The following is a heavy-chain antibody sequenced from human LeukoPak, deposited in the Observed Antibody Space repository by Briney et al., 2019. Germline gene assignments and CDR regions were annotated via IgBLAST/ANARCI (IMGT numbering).Heavy chain of an antibody. CDR3: ARGPPAASPGDIVVVPAAIRFGY. Sequence: GRCLRPAWAPAASSLSSFSTSSVSHHAGNGREWVSSIRISSSYISYADSVKGRFPLSRDNAKNSLYLQMNSLRAEDTAVSYCARGPPAASPGDIVVVPAAIRFGYWGQGTLVTVSS. CDR1: ASSLSSFS. D-gene: IGHD2-2*02. CDR2: IRISSSYI. V-gene: IGHV3-21*01. J-gene: IGHJ4*02.